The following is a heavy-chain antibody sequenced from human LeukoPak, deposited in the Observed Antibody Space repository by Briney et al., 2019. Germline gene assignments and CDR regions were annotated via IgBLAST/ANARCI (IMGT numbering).Heavy chain of an antibody. Sequence: SETLSLTCAVSGGSISSSNWWSWVRQPPGKGLEWIGEIYHSGSTNYNPSLKSRVTISVDKSKNQFSLKLSSVTAADTALYYCARGITLVRGAYFDWGQGTLVTVSS. D-gene: IGHD3-10*01. V-gene: IGHV4-4*02. J-gene: IGHJ4*02. CDR2: IYHSGST. CDR3: ARGITLVRGAYFD. CDR1: GGSISSSNW.